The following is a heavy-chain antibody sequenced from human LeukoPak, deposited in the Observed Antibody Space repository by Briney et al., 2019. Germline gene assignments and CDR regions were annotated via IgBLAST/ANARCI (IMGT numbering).Heavy chain of an antibody. CDR1: GGSFSGYY. D-gene: IGHD1-26*01. J-gene: IGHJ4*02. V-gene: IGHV4-34*01. Sequence: SETLSLTCAVYGGSFSGYYWSWIRQPPGKGLEWIGEINHSGSTNYNPSLKSRVTMSVDTSKNQFSLKLSSVTAADTAVYYCARVDSGSHWGYYFDYWGQGTLVTVSS. CDR3: ARVDSGSHWGYYFDY. CDR2: INHSGST.